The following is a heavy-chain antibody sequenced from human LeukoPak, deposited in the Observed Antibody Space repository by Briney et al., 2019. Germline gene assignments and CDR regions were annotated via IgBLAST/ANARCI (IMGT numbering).Heavy chain of an antibody. CDR2: INPNSGDT. V-gene: IGHV1-2*04. CDR1: GYTFTGYY. J-gene: IGHJ4*02. CDR3: ARDIVSSFLKGATVTHVFDY. Sequence: ASVKVSCKASGYTFTGYYIHWVRQAPGQGLEWMGWINPNSGDTNYTQKFQGWVTMTRDTSISTVYMELSRLRSDDTAVYYCARDIVSSFLKGATVTHVFDYWGQGTLVTVSS. D-gene: IGHD4-17*01.